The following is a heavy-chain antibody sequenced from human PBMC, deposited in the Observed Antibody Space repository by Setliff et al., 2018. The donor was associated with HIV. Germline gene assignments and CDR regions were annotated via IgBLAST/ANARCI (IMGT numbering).Heavy chain of an antibody. D-gene: IGHD3-10*01. J-gene: IGHJ3*02. CDR2: IYPGDSET. V-gene: IGHV5-51*01. Sequence: LGESLKISCKGSGYSFSNYWIGWVCQMPGKGLEWMGIIYPGDSETRFSPSFQGQVTISVDKSSSTAYLQWSSLRASDTAMYYCATRLNFGASDAFDIWGQGTMVTVSS. CDR1: GYSFSNYW. CDR3: ATRLNFGASDAFDI.